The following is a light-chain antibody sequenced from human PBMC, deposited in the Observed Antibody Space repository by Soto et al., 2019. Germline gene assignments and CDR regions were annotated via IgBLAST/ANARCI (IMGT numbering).Light chain of an antibody. Sequence: QSALTQPPSASGSPGRSVTISCTGSSSDLGGYSYVSWYQQHPGKAPKLMIYEVSKRPSGVPDRFSGSKSGSTASLTVSGLQAEDEADYYCSSYAGSNNVVFGGGTKVTVL. J-gene: IGLJ2*01. CDR3: SSYAGSNNVV. V-gene: IGLV2-8*01. CDR2: EVS. CDR1: SSDLGGYSY.